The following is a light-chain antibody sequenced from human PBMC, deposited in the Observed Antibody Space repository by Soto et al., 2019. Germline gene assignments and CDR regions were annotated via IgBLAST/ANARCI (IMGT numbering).Light chain of an antibody. J-gene: IGLJ3*02. CDR1: SSDVGGYNY. Sequence: QSVLTQPASVSGSPGQSITISCTGTSSDVGGYNYVSWYQQHPGKAPKLMIYEVSNRPSGASNRFSGSKSGNTASLTISGLQAEDEADYYCSSYTSISTLVFGGGTKLTVL. CDR3: SSYTSISTLV. V-gene: IGLV2-14*01. CDR2: EVS.